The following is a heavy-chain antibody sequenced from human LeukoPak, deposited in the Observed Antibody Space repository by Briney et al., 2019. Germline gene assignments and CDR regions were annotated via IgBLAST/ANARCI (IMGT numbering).Heavy chain of an antibody. D-gene: IGHD1-20*01. Sequence: NPSETLSLTCAVYGGSFSGYYWSWIRQPPGKGLEWIGEINHSGSTNYNPSLKSRVTISVDTSKNQFSLKLSSVTAADTAVYYCARGRYNWNPGRYYYYGMDVWGQGTTVTVSS. J-gene: IGHJ6*02. CDR2: INHSGST. CDR3: ARGRYNWNPGRYYYYGMDV. V-gene: IGHV4-34*01. CDR1: GGSFSGYY.